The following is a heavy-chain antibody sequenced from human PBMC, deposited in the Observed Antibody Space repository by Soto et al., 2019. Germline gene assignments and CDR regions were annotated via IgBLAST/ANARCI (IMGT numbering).Heavy chain of an antibody. J-gene: IGHJ5*01. CDR3: ARTSASISIFGVVRMHLNWFAS. D-gene: IGHD3-3*01. Sequence: ASVKVSCKASGYTFTSYGISWVRQAPGQGLEWMGWISAYNGNTNYAQKLQGRVTMTTDTSTSTAYMELRSLRSDDTAVYYCARTSASISIFGVVRMHLNWFASWGQGTLDIVSS. V-gene: IGHV1-18*01. CDR1: GYTFTSYG. CDR2: ISAYNGNT.